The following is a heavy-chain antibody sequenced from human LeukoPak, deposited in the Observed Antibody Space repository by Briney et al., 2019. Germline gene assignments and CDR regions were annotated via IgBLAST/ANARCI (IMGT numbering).Heavy chain of an antibody. CDR2: LSYDGSNE. J-gene: IGHJ3*02. V-gene: IGHV3-30-3*01. CDR1: GFSFSGYA. D-gene: IGHD6-19*01. CDR3: ARDLGYSSGWLDAFDN. Sequence: GGSLRLSCAASGFSFSGYAMHWIRQAPGKGLEWVAILSYDGSNEYFADSVKGRFTISRDNSKNTLYLQTNSLKTEDTAVYYCARDLGYSSGWLDAFDNWGQGTMVTVSS.